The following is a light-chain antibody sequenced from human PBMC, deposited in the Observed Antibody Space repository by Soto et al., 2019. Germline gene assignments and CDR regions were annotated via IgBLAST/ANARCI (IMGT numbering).Light chain of an antibody. CDR2: DAS. CDR1: QNISVW. Sequence: DIQMTQSPSTLSASVGDGVTITCRASQNISVWLAWYQQRPGKAPKFLMYDASSLETGVPSRFSGSGSGTEFTLTIRRLQPDESATYYCQQYVSSSPTFGQGTKLEIK. J-gene: IGKJ2*01. V-gene: IGKV1-5*01. CDR3: QQYVSSSPT.